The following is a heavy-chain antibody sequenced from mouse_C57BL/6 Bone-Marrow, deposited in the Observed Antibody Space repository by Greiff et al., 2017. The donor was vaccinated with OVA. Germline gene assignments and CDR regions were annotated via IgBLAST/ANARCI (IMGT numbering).Heavy chain of an antibody. CDR3: ARWRTTEYYFDY. Sequence: VQLQESGAELVKPGASVKISCKASGYAFSSYWMNWVKQRPGKGLEWIGQIYPGDGDTNYNGKFKGKATLTADKSSSTAYMQLSSLTSEDSAVYFCARWRTTEYYFDYWGQGTTLTVSS. V-gene: IGHV1-80*01. CDR2: IYPGDGDT. J-gene: IGHJ2*01. CDR1: GYAFSSYW. D-gene: IGHD2-13*01.